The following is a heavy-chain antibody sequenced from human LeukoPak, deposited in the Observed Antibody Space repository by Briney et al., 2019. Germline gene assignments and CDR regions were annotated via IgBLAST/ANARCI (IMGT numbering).Heavy chain of an antibody. V-gene: IGHV4-59*02. CDR2: IYHTGST. Sequence: SETLSLTCTISGGSVSDYYWSWIRQSPGKGLEWIGYIYHTGSTSYSPSLKSRVTISVDTSKNQFSLKLSSVTAADTAVYYCARARAGFFDYWGQGTLVTVSS. CDR3: ARARAGFFDY. CDR1: GGSVSDYY. D-gene: IGHD6-25*01. J-gene: IGHJ4*02.